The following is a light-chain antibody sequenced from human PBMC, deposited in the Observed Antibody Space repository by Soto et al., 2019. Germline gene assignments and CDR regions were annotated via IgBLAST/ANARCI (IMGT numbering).Light chain of an antibody. CDR3: QQYGSSLIT. CDR1: QSVSSSY. Sequence: EIVLTQSLATLSLSPVERATLSCGASQSVSSSYLAWYQQKPGLAPRLLIYDASSRATGIPDRFSGSGSGTDFTLTISRLEPEDFAVYYCQQYGSSLITFGQGTRLEIK. CDR2: DAS. V-gene: IGKV3D-20*01. J-gene: IGKJ5*01.